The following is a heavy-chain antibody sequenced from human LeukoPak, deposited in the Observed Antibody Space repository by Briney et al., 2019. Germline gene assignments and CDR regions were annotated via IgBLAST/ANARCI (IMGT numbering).Heavy chain of an antibody. CDR2: IYYSGRT. Sequence: PSETLSLTCTVSGGSISSSIYYWGWIRQPPGKGLEGIGSIYYSGRTYYNPSLKSRVTISVATSKNQFSLKLSSVTAADTAVYYCARIRVEGELSLRFDYWGQGTLVTVSS. CDR3: ARIRVEGELSLRFDY. CDR1: GGSISSSIYY. V-gene: IGHV4-39*01. J-gene: IGHJ4*02. D-gene: IGHD3-16*02.